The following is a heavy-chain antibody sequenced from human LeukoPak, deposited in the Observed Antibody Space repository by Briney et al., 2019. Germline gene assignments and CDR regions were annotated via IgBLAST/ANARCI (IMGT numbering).Heavy chain of an antibody. CDR1: GGTFSSYA. J-gene: IGHJ5*02. V-gene: IGHV1-69*13. Sequence: ASVTVSCTASGGTFSSYAISWVRQAPGQGLEWMGEIIPIFGTANYAQKFQGRVTITADESTSTAYVELSSLRSEDTAVYYCARDPSQDTAMPPWFDPWGQGTLVTVSS. CDR2: IIPIFGTA. CDR3: ARDPSQDTAMPPWFDP. D-gene: IGHD5-18*01.